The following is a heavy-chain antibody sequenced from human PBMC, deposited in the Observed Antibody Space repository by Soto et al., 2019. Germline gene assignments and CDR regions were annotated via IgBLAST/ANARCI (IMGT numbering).Heavy chain of an antibody. J-gene: IGHJ6*02. CDR3: AREGSAVTTDYYYGMDV. V-gene: IGHV1-46*01. CDR2: ISPSGGST. Sequence: ASVKVSCKASGYIFINYYIHWVRQAPGQGLEWIGIISPSGGSTSYAQKFQGRVTMARDTSTSTVYMELSSLRSEDTAVYYCAREGSAVTTDYYYGMDVWGQGTTVTVSS. CDR1: GYIFINYY. D-gene: IGHD4-4*01.